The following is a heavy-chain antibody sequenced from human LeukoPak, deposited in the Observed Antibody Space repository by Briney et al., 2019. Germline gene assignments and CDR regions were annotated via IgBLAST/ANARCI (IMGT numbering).Heavy chain of an antibody. CDR1: GFTFSSYG. J-gene: IGHJ4*02. V-gene: IGHV3-30*03. CDR2: ISYDGSNK. CDR3: AREDRDHYDFWSGYFGY. Sequence: GGSLRLSCAASGFTFSSYGMHWVRQAPGKGLEWVAVISYDGSNKYYADSVKGRFTISRDNSKNTLYLQMNGLRAEDTAVYYCAREDRDHYDFWSGYFGYWGQGTLVTVSS. D-gene: IGHD3-3*01.